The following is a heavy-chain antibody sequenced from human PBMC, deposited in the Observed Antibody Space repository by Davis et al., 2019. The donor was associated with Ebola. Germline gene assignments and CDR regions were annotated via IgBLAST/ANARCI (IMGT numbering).Heavy chain of an antibody. CDR3: ARDRGDYTNGVCYTIYWYFDL. CDR1: GFTFSSYA. Sequence: PGGSLRLSCAASGFTFSSYAMSWVRQAPGKGLEWVAYIKQDGSEKYYVDSVKGRFTISRDNAKNSLYLQMNSLRAEDTAVYYCARDRGDYTNGVCYTIYWYFDLWGRGTLVTVSS. CDR2: IKQDGSEK. J-gene: IGHJ2*01. V-gene: IGHV3-7*01. D-gene: IGHD2-8*01.